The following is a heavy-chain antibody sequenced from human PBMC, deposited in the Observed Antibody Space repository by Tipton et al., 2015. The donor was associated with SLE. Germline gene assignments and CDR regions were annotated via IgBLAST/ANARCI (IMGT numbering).Heavy chain of an antibody. J-gene: IGHJ4*02. V-gene: IGHV1-3*01. CDR3: TRDLKGYGGWQAIGD. CDR2: INAGKGNT. Sequence: QSGPEVKKPGASVKVSCKASGYTFTSYAVHWVRQAPGQRLEWMGWINAGKGNTKYSQNFQGRVTITRDSSASTAYMELSSLRSEDTAIYYCTRDLKGYGGWQAIGDWGQGTQVTVSS. D-gene: IGHD5-12*01. CDR1: GYTFTSYA.